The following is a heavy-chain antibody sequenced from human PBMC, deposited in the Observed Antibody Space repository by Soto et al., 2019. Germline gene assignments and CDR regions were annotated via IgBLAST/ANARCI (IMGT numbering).Heavy chain of an antibody. CDR2: MNPNSGNT. CDR3: ARERSVAGTGWFDP. D-gene: IGHD6-13*01. J-gene: IGHJ5*02. V-gene: IGHV1-8*01. Sequence: QVQLVQSGAEVKKPGASVKVSCKASGYTFTSYDINWVRQATGQGLEWMGWMNPNSGNTGYAQKFQGRVTMTRNTSISTAYMELSSMRSEDTAVYFCARERSVAGTGWFDPWGQGTLVTVSS. CDR1: GYTFTSYD.